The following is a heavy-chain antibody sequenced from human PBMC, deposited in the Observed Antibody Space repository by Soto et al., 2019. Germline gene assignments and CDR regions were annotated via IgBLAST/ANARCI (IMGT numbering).Heavy chain of an antibody. V-gene: IGHV3-33*01. D-gene: IGHD1-20*01. CDR1: GFTFSSYG. CDR3: AREGFGITGTVYFDY. Sequence: GGSLRLSCAAAGFTFSSYGRHWVRQAPGKGLEWVAVIWYDGSNKYYADSVKGRFTISRDNSKNTLYLQMNSLRAEDTAVYYCAREGFGITGTVYFDYWGQGTLVTVSS. J-gene: IGHJ4*02. CDR2: IWYDGSNK.